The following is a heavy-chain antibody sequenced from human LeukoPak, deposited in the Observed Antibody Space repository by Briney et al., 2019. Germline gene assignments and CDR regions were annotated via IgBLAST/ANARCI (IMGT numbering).Heavy chain of an antibody. Sequence: PGGSLRLSCAASGFTFSSYAMHWVRQAPGKGLEWIGYIYYSGSTNYNPSLKSRVTISVDTSKNQFSLKLSSVTAADTAVYYCARELVVVTAIQQASYAFDIWGQGTMVTVSS. J-gene: IGHJ3*02. V-gene: IGHV4-59*01. CDR2: IYYSGST. D-gene: IGHD2-21*02. CDR3: ARELVVVTAIQQASYAFDI. CDR1: GFTFSSYA.